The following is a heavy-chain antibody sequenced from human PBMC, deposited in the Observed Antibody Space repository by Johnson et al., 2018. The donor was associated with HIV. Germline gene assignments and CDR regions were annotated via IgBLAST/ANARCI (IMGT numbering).Heavy chain of an antibody. J-gene: IGHJ3*02. CDR3: ARDGEYSSSWYRAFDI. V-gene: IGHV3-20*04. D-gene: IGHD6-13*01. CDR1: GFTFSSYW. CDR2: VSWNGGDT. Sequence: VKLVESGGGLVQPGGSLRLSCAASGFTFSSYWMHWVRQAPGKGLQWVSSVSWNGGDTGYADSVKGRLTISRDNAKNSLYLQMNSLRAEDTALYYCARDGEYSSSWYRAFDIWGQGTMVTVSS.